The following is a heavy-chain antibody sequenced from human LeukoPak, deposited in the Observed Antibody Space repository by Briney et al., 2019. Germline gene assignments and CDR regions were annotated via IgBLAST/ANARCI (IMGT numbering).Heavy chain of an antibody. J-gene: IGHJ4*02. D-gene: IGHD1-26*01. CDR2: ISSSSSYI. V-gene: IGHV3-21*04. Sequence: GGSLRLSCASSGFTFSSYSMNWVRQAPGKGLEWVSSISSSSSYIYYADSVKGRFTISRDNSKNTLYLQMNSLRAEDTAVYYCARFQSGSYSFDYWGQGTLVTVSS. CDR1: GFTFSSYS. CDR3: ARFQSGSYSFDY.